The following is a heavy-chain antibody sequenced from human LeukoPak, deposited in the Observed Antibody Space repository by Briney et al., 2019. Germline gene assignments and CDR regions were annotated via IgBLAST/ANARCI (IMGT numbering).Heavy chain of an antibody. J-gene: IGHJ3*02. Sequence: PGGSLRLSCAASGFTFSSYSMNWVRQAPGKGLEWVSSISSSSSYIYYADSVKGRFTISRDNAKNSLYLQMNSLRAEDTAVYYCARALKGITMVRGVIEIPVPDAFDIWGQGTMVTVSS. V-gene: IGHV3-21*01. CDR3: ARALKGITMVRGVIEIPVPDAFDI. CDR1: GFTFSSYS. CDR2: ISSSSSYI. D-gene: IGHD3-10*01.